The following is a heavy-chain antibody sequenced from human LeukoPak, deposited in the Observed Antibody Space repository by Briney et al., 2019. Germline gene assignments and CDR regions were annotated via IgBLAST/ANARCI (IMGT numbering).Heavy chain of an antibody. V-gene: IGHV3-23*03. CDR3: AKFSPYGGNSY. Sequence: GGSLRLSCAASGFSLSDYGVNWVRQAPGKGLEWVLFLSSETNTTYYADSLKGRFTISRDNSKNTLYLQMNSLKVEDTALYYCAKFSPYGGNSYWGQGTLVTVSS. D-gene: IGHD4-23*01. J-gene: IGHJ1*01. CDR2: LSSETNTT. CDR1: GFSLSDYG.